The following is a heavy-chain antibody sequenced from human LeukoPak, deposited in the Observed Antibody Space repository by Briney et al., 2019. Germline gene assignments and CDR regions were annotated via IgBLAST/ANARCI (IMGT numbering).Heavy chain of an antibody. J-gene: IGHJ6*03. CDR2: IYYSGST. CDR1: GGSISSYY. CDR3: ARGPAAAYYYYYYMDV. V-gene: IGHV4-59*01. Sequence: SETLSLTCTVSGGSISSYYWSWIRQPPGKGLEWIGYIYYSGSTNYNPSLKSRVTISVDTSKNQLSLKLSSVTAADTAVYYCARGPAAAYYYYYYMDVWGKGTTVTVSS. D-gene: IGHD2-2*01.